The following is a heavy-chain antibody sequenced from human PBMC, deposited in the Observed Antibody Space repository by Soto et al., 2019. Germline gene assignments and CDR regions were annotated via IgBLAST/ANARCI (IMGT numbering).Heavy chain of an antibody. J-gene: IGHJ5*02. D-gene: IGHD6-13*01. Sequence: SETLSLTCAVSGGSISSSSYYWGWIRQPPGKGLEWIGSIYYSGSTYYNPSLKSRVTISVDTSKNQFSLKLSSVTAADTAVYYCARLGQLVLYNWFAPWGQGTLVTVSS. CDR1: GGSISSSSYY. CDR3: ARLGQLVLYNWFAP. CDR2: IYYSGST. V-gene: IGHV4-39*01.